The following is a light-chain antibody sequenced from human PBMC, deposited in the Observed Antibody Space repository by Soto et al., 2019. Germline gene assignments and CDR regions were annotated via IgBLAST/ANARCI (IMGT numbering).Light chain of an antibody. CDR1: SSDVGDYNY. J-gene: IGLJ2*01. CDR2: DVS. V-gene: IGLV2-11*01. Sequence: QSALTQPRSVSGSPGQSVTISCTGPSSDVGDYNYVSWYQQHPGIAPKLMIYDVSKRPPGVPDRFSGSKSGNTASLTISGLQTEDEADYYCCSYAGSYTVVFGGGTKLTVL. CDR3: CSYAGSYTVV.